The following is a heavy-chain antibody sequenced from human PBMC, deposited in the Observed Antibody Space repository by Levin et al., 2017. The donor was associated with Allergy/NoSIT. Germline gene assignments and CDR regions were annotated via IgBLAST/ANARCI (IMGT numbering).Heavy chain of an antibody. D-gene: IGHD3-16*01. CDR2: IKSKVDGGTA. Sequence: SGGSLRLSCAAAGFTAPEFTFTNAWMSWVRQAPGKGLEWVGRIKSKVDGGTADYAAAVKGRFTMSRDDSKSTLYLVMNSLQTDDTGVYYCTTGSAGGEDYWGQGTLVTVSS. CDR3: TTGSAGGEDY. V-gene: IGHV3-15*01. CDR1: GFTAPEFTFTNAW. J-gene: IGHJ4*02.